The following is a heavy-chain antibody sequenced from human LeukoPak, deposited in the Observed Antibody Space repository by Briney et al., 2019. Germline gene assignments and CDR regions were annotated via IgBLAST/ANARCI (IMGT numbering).Heavy chain of an antibody. Sequence: PSETLSLTCTVSGASVSTGSYYWGWIRQPPGKGLEWIGSIYYSGSTNYNPSLKSRVPISLDTSKNQFSLKLSSVTAADTAVYYCARDRSISWFYYWGQGTLVTVSS. CDR1: GASVSTGSYY. V-gene: IGHV4-61*01. J-gene: IGHJ4*02. CDR3: ARDRSISWFYY. D-gene: IGHD6-13*01. CDR2: IYYSGST.